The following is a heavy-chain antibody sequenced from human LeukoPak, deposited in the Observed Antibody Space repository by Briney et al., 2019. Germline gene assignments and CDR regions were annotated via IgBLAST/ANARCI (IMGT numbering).Heavy chain of an antibody. CDR1: GASISNYY. J-gene: IGHJ5*02. V-gene: IGHV4-59*05. D-gene: IGHD2-15*01. CDR2: IYYSGST. Sequence: PSETLSLTCTVSGASISNYYWSWIRQPPGKGLEWIGSIYYSGSTYYNPSLKSRVTISVDTSKNQFSLKLSSVTAADTAVYYCARGYREGYCSGGSCYSEGWFDPWGQGTLVTVSS. CDR3: ARGYREGYCSGGSCYSEGWFDP.